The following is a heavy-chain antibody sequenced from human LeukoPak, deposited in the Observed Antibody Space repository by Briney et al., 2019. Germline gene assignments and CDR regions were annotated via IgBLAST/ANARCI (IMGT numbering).Heavy chain of an antibody. V-gene: IGHV4-39*07. CDR3: AAGFSDCSGGSCYSDWFDP. Sequence: KPSETLSLTCTVSGGSITSTSFYWGWIRQPPGKGLAWLGSIYYSGSTYDNPSPKSRVTISVDRSKNQFSLKLSSVTAADTAVYYCAAGFSDCSGGSCYSDWFDPWGQGTLVTVSS. CDR1: GGSITSTSFY. D-gene: IGHD2-15*01. CDR2: IYYSGST. J-gene: IGHJ5*02.